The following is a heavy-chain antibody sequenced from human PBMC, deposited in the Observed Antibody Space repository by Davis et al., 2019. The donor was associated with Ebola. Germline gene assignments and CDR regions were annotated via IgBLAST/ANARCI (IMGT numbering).Heavy chain of an antibody. Sequence: SETLSLTCAVYGGSFSGYYWSWIRQPPGKGLEWIGEINHSGSTNYNPSLKSRVTISVDTSKNQFSLKLSSVTAADTAVYYCARDPLWFRELGSTPYYYYGMDVWGQGTTVTVSS. J-gene: IGHJ6*02. V-gene: IGHV4-34*01. D-gene: IGHD3-10*01. CDR3: ARDPLWFRELGSTPYYYYGMDV. CDR1: GGSFSGYY. CDR2: INHSGST.